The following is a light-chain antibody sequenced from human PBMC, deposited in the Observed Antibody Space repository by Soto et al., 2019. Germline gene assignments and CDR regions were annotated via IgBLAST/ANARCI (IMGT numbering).Light chain of an antibody. V-gene: IGKV3-15*01. CDR2: GAS. J-gene: IGKJ1*01. CDR1: QSVSSN. CDR3: QHYNNWPWT. Sequence: EIVMTQSPATLSVSPGERATLSCRASQSVSSNLAWYQQKPGQAPRLLIYGASTRATGIPARFSGSGSGTEFTLTISSLQSEDFAVYYCQHYNNWPWTVGQGTKVDI.